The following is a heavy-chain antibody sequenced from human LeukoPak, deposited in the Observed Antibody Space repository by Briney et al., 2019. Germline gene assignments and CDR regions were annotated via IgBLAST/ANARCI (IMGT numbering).Heavy chain of an antibody. CDR3: AKDPTMVRGPSGY. V-gene: IGHV3-30-3*01. CDR1: GFTFSSYA. CDR2: ISYDGSNK. D-gene: IGHD3-10*01. J-gene: IGHJ4*02. Sequence: RPGRSLRLSCAASGFTFSSYAMHWVRQAPGKGLEWVAVISYDGSNKYYADSVKGRFTISRDNSKNTLYLQMNSLRAEDTAVYYCAKDPTMVRGPSGYWGQGTLVTVSS.